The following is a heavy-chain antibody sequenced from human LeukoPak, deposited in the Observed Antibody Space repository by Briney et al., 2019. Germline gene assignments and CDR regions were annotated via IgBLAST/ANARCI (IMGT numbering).Heavy chain of an antibody. CDR2: IHSSGST. Sequence: SDTLSLTCTVSGGSMSGHFWSWFRRPPGKGLENIGYIHSSGSTNYNPSFGSRVTVSLEMSKNQFSLTLTSVTAADTAVYYCARDPGDTDWYNFDFWGQGILVTVSS. CDR3: ARDPGDTDWYNFDF. J-gene: IGHJ4*02. CDR1: GGSMSGHF. V-gene: IGHV4-59*11. D-gene: IGHD3-9*01.